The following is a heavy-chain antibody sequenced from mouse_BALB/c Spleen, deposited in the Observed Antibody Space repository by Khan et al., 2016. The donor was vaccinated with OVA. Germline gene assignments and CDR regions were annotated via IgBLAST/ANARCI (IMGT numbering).Heavy chain of an antibody. Sequence: QIQLVQSGRELVKPGASVKMSCKASGYSFISYYIHWVKQRPGQGLEWIGWIFPVDGRSKYNEKFKGKTALTADKSSSTAYMLLSSLTSEDSAIYFCAISKYGRHWYFEVWGAGTTVTVSS. D-gene: IGHD2-1*01. CDR3: AISKYGRHWYFEV. J-gene: IGHJ1*01. CDR1: GYSFISYY. CDR2: IFPVDGRS. V-gene: IGHV1S56*01.